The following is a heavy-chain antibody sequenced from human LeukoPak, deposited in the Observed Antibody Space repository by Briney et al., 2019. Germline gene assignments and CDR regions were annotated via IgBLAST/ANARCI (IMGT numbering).Heavy chain of an antibody. J-gene: IGHJ4*02. CDR3: ARHLAAAGPLDY. Sequence: SETLSLTCTVSGGSISSSSYYWGWIRQPPGKGLEWIGSIYYSGSTYYNPSLKSRVTISVDTSKNQFSLKLSSVTAADTAVYYCARHLAAAGPLDYWGQGTLVTVSS. CDR1: GGSISSSSYY. D-gene: IGHD6-13*01. V-gene: IGHV4-39*07. CDR2: IYYSGST.